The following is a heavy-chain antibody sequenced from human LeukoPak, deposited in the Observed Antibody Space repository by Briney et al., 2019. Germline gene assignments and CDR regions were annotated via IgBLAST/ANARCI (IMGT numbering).Heavy chain of an antibody. CDR2: ISGSGGST. V-gene: IGHV3-23*01. J-gene: IGHJ4*02. CDR3: AKDRDYDFWSGYSYYFDY. CDR1: GFTFSSYA. Sequence: GRSLRLSCAASGFTFSSYAMSWVRQAPGKGLEWVSAISGSGGSTYYADSVKGRFTISRDNSKNTLYLQMNSLRAEDTAVYYCAKDRDYDFWSGYSYYFDYWGQGTLVTVSS. D-gene: IGHD3-3*01.